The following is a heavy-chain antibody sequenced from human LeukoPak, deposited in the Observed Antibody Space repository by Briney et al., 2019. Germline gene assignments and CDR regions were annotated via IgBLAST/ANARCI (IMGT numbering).Heavy chain of an antibody. CDR1: GYTFTGYY. V-gene: IGHV1-2*02. D-gene: IGHD1-26*01. J-gene: IGHJ2*01. Sequence: ASVKVSCKASGYTFTGYYIHWVRQVPGQGLEWTGWINPNSGGTKYAEKFQGRVTMTRDTSISTAYLQWSSLKASDTAMYYCARQDPPSRREPHWYFDLWGRGTLVTVSS. CDR3: ARQDPPSRREPHWYFDL. CDR2: INPNSGGT.